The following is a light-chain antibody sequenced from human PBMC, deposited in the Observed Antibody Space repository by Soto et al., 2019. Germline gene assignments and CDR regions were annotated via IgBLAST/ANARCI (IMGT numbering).Light chain of an antibody. CDR1: SNDVGGYNH. J-gene: IGLJ2*01. V-gene: IGLV2-14*01. CDR2: EVS. CDR3: NSYRSTDTVV. Sequence: QSALTQPASVSGSPGQSITISCTGTSNDVGGYNHVSWYQQHPGKAPKLIIYEVSYRPSGVSNRFSGSKSGNTASLTISGLQAEDEADHYCNSYRSTDTVVFGGGTKVTVL.